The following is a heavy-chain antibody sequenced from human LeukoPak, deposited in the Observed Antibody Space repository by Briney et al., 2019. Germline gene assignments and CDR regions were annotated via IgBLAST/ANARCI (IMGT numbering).Heavy chain of an antibody. J-gene: IGHJ4*02. CDR1: GFTFSSYA. V-gene: IGHV3-23*01. Sequence: TGGSLRLSCAASGFTFSSYAMSWVRQAPGKGLEWVSAISGSGGRTYYADSVKGRFTISRDNSKNTLYLQMNSLRAEDTAVYYCTTYDSSGYYFSHFDYWGQGTLVTVSS. D-gene: IGHD3-22*01. CDR3: TTYDSSGYYFSHFDY. CDR2: ISGSGGRT.